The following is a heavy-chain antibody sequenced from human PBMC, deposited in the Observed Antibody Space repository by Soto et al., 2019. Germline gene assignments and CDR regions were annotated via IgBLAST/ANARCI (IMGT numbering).Heavy chain of an antibody. J-gene: IGHJ4*02. Sequence: PSETLSLTCTFSGCSISSGGYYWSWIRQHPGKGLEWIGYIYYSGSTYYNPSLKSRVTISVDTSKNQFSLRLTSVTAADSAVYFCAREPYLPKARNDFWGQGTLVTVSS. CDR2: IYYSGST. CDR3: AREPYLPKARNDF. CDR1: GCSISSGGYY. V-gene: IGHV4-31*03.